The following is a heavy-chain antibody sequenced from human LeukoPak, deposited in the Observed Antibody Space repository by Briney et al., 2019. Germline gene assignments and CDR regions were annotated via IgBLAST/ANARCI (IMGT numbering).Heavy chain of an antibody. J-gene: IGHJ4*02. CDR1: GFTFSSYA. D-gene: IGHD3-10*01. CDR3: ARTGITMGRGVQLAPADY. Sequence: GGSLRLSCAASGFTFSSYAMSWVRQAPGKGLEWVSAISGSGGSTYYADSVKGRFTISRDNSKNTLYLQMNSLRAEDTAVYYCARTGITMGRGVQLAPADYWGQGTLVTVSS. CDR2: ISGSGGST. V-gene: IGHV3-23*01.